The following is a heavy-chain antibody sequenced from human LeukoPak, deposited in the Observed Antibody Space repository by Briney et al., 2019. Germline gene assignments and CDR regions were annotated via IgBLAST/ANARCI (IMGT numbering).Heavy chain of an antibody. CDR3: ASGTGDALHFDY. J-gene: IGHJ4*02. CDR1: GFTFSSYG. D-gene: IGHD7-27*01. Sequence: GGSLRLSCAASGFTFSSYGMHWVRQAPGKGLEWVAVISYDGSNKYYADSVKGRFTISRDNSKNTLYLQMNSLRAEDTAVYYCASGTGDALHFDYWGQGTLVTVSS. CDR2: ISYDGSNK. V-gene: IGHV3-30*19.